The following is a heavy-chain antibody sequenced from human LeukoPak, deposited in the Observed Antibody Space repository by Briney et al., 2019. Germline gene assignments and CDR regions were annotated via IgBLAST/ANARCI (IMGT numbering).Heavy chain of an antibody. CDR2: MNPNSGNT. J-gene: IGHJ6*02. CDR3: ARVPEWYSSSWYYYYYYYGMDV. V-gene: IGHV1-8*02. CDR1: RYTFTSYG. D-gene: IGHD6-13*01. Sequence: AASVKVSCKASRYTFTSYGISWVRQAPGQGLEWMGWMNPNSGNTGYAQKFQGRVTMTRNTSISTASMELSSLRSEDTAVYYCARVPEWYSSSWYYYYYYYGMDVWGQGTTVTVSS.